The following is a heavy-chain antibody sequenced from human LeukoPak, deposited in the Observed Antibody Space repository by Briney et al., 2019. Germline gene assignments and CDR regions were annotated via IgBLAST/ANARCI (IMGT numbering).Heavy chain of an antibody. J-gene: IGHJ6*03. CDR3: ARDAGIAVAARYMDV. V-gene: IGHV3-21*01. D-gene: IGHD6-19*01. CDR2: ITATSLHI. Sequence: GGSLRLSCAASGVTFSGYSMNWVRQAPGKGLEWVSAITATSLHIYYADSVKGRFTISRDNSKNTLYLQMNSLRAEDTAVYYCARDAGIAVAARYMDVWGKGTTVTVSS. CDR1: GVTFSGYS.